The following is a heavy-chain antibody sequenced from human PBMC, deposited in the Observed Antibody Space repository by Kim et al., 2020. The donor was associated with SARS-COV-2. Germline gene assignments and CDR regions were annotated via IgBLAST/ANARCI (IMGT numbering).Heavy chain of an antibody. J-gene: IGHJ6*02. CDR1: GFTFSSYA. D-gene: IGHD1-1*01. V-gene: IGHV3-23*01. Sequence: GGSLRLSCAASGFTFSSYAMSWVRQAPGKGLEWVSAISGSGGSTYYADSVKGRFTISRDNSKNTLYLQMNSLRAEDTAVYYCAKSRVRWNYYYYGMDVWGQGTTVTVSS. CDR2: ISGSGGST. CDR3: AKSRVRWNYYYYGMDV.